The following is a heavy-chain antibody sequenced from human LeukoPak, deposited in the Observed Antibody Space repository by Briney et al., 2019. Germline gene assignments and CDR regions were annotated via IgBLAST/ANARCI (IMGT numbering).Heavy chain of an antibody. CDR2: ISGSGGST. Sequence: GGSLRLSCAASGLTFRSYAMSWVRQAPGKGLEWVSAISGSGGSTYYADSVKGRFTISRDNSKNTLYLQMNSLRAEDTAVYYCAKGRFGGLNAFDIWGQGTMVTVSS. CDR1: GLTFRSYA. J-gene: IGHJ3*02. V-gene: IGHV3-23*01. CDR3: AKGRFGGLNAFDI. D-gene: IGHD3-10*01.